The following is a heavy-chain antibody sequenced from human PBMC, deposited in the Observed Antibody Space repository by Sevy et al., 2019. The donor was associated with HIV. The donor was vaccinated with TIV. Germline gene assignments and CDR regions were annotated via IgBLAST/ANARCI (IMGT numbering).Heavy chain of an antibody. Sequence: GGSLRLSCAASGFTFSNAWMSWVRQAPGKGLEWVGRIKSKTDGGTTDYAAPVKGRFTISRDDSKNTLYLQMNSLKTEDTAVYYCTTSQWELPHDAFDIWGLGTMVTVSS. D-gene: IGHD1-26*01. CDR1: GFTFSNAW. CDR2: IKSKTDGGTT. J-gene: IGHJ3*02. V-gene: IGHV3-15*01. CDR3: TTSQWELPHDAFDI.